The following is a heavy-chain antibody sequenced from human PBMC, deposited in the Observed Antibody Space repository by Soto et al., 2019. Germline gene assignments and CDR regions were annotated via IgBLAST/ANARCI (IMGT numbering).Heavy chain of an antibody. CDR3: ARDLQGTSI. D-gene: IGHD3-10*01. Sequence: PGGSLRLSCAASGFSFSISPMHWVRQAPGKGPEWVALISYDGTNKFYADSVKGRFTISRDNSKSTLYLQVDSLRPEDTAVYYCARDLQGTSIWGQGTMVTVSS. CDR2: ISYDGTNK. J-gene: IGHJ3*02. CDR1: GFSFSISP. V-gene: IGHV3-30-3*01.